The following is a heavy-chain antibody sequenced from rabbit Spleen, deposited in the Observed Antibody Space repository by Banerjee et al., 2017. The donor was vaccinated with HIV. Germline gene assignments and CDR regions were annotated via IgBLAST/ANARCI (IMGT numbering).Heavy chain of an antibody. J-gene: IGHJ4*01. Sequence: QQQLEESGGGLVKPGGTLTLTCKASGIDFRSQYYMCWDRQAPGKGLEWIGCIYTASDTTHYASWAKGRFPISKTSSTTVTLQMTSLTAADTATYFCARETSSGWGIVSFYFSLWGPGTLVTVS. CDR1: GIDFRSQYY. V-gene: IGHV1S45*01. CDR3: ARETSSGWGIVSFYFSL. D-gene: IGHD4-1*01. CDR2: IYTASDTT.